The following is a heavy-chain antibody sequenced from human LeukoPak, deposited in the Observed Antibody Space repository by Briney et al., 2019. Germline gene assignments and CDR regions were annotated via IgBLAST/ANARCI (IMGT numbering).Heavy chain of an antibody. CDR3: ATLDCSRTACYLPGRNWFDP. D-gene: IGHD2-2*01. CDR2: IYYSGST. Sequence: PSETLSLTCTVSGGSISSRSYYWGWIRQPPGKGLEWIGTIYYSGSTYYNPSLKSRVTISVDTSKNQFSLKLTSVTAADTAVYYCATLDCSRTACYLPGRNWFDPWGQGTLVTVSS. CDR1: GGSISSRSYY. J-gene: IGHJ5*02. V-gene: IGHV4-39*01.